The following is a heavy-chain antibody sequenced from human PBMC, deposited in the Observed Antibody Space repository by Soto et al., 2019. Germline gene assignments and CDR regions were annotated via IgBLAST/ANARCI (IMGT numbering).Heavy chain of an antibody. CDR1: GYTFTSYG. V-gene: IGHV4-59*08. D-gene: IGHD1-7*01. Sequence: SCKASGYTFTSYGISWVRQAPGQGLEWIGHIYYTGSTKYNPSLKSRVTISVETSKNQFYLKLSSVTAADTAMYYCAMTKTTLYNWFDPWGQGTQVTVSS. CDR2: IYYTGST. CDR3: AMTKTTLYNWFDP. J-gene: IGHJ5*02.